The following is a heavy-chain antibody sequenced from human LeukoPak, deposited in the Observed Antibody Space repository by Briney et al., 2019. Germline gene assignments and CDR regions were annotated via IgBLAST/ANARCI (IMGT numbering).Heavy chain of an antibody. D-gene: IGHD3-10*01. CDR3: ARSRLDTMVRGVIIRGSYYYYYMDV. J-gene: IGHJ6*03. CDR2: IYYSGST. Sequence: PSETLSLTCTVSGDSINSSNYYWGWIRQPPGKGLEWIGNIYYSGSTYYNPSLKSRVTRSVDTSKNQFSLKLSSVTAADTAVYYCARSRLDTMVRGVIIRGSYYYYYMDVWGKGTTVTISS. V-gene: IGHV4-39*01. CDR1: GDSINSSNYY.